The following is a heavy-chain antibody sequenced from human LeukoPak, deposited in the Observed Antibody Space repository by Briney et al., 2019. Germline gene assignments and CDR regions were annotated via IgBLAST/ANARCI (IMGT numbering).Heavy chain of an antibody. Sequence: GGSLRLSCAASGFTFSSYGMHWVRQAPGKGLEWVAVISYDGSNKYYADSVKGRFTISRDNSKNTLYLQMNSLRAEDTAVYYCAKGDDYVWGSYRNDAFDIWGQGTMVTVSS. D-gene: IGHD3-16*02. CDR1: GFTFSSYG. CDR3: AKGDDYVWGSYRNDAFDI. J-gene: IGHJ3*02. CDR2: ISYDGSNK. V-gene: IGHV3-30*18.